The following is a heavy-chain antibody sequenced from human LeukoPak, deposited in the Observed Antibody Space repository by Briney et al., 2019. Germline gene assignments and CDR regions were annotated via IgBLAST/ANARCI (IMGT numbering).Heavy chain of an antibody. CDR3: AKGRDGGY. D-gene: IGHD3-10*01. Sequence: PGGSLRLSCAASGFTFSIYAMSWVRQAPGKGLEWVSGISGSGGSTYYADSVKGRFTISRDNAKNTLYVQMSSLRAEDTAVYYCAKGRDGGYWGQGTLVTVSS. CDR1: GFTFSIYA. V-gene: IGHV3-23*01. J-gene: IGHJ4*02. CDR2: ISGSGGST.